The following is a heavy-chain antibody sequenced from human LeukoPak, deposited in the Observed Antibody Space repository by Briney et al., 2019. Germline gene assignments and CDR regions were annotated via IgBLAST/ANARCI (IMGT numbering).Heavy chain of an antibody. CDR1: GFPFSGYW. D-gene: IGHD3-16*01. J-gene: IGHJ4*02. CDR2: ISSDGSIT. CDR3: ARDRGGKDY. V-gene: IGHV3-74*01. Sequence: GGSLRLSCAASGFPFSGYWMHWVRQAPGKGLVWVSRISSDGSITTYADSVKGRFTISRDNAKNSLYLQMNSLRAEDTAVYYCARDRGGKDYWGQGALVTVSS.